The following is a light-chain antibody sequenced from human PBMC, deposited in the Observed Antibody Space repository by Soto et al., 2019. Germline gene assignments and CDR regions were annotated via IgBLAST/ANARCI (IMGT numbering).Light chain of an antibody. Sequence: EIVLTQSPGTLSLSPGERATLSCRASQSVSSYYLAWYQQKPGQAPRLLTYGASSRATGIPDRFSGSGSGTDFTLTISRLEPEDFAVYYCQQYGSSLSITFGQGTRLEIK. CDR2: GAS. CDR1: QSVSSYY. J-gene: IGKJ5*01. CDR3: QQYGSSLSIT. V-gene: IGKV3-20*01.